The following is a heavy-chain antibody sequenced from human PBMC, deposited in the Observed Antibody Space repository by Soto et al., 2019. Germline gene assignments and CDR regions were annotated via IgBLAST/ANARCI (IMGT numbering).Heavy chain of an antibody. D-gene: IGHD2-15*01. J-gene: IGHJ4*02. CDR3: GSGGVGGTPFDY. CDR1: GGTFSSYA. V-gene: IGHV1-69*13. Sequence: SVKVSCKASGGTFSSYAISWVRQAPGQGLEWMGGIIPIFGTANYAQKFQGRVTITADESTSTAYMELSSLRSEDTAVYYCGSGGVGGTPFDYWGQGTLVTVSS. CDR2: IIPIFGTA.